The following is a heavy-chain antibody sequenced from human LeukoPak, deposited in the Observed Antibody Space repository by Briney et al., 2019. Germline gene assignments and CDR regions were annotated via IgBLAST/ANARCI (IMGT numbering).Heavy chain of an antibody. CDR1: GFIFSNYG. CDR3: VRVNDYGDRNLYYFGY. J-gene: IGHJ4*02. Sequence: GESLRLSCSASGFIFSNYGMYWVRQAPGKGMEFDSAINSDGDNTFYADSVKDRFTISRDNSKNTLYLQTSSLRGEDTAVYYCVRVNDYGDRNLYYFGYWGQGTLVTVSS. V-gene: IGHV3-64D*06. CDR2: INSDGDNT. D-gene: IGHD4-17*01.